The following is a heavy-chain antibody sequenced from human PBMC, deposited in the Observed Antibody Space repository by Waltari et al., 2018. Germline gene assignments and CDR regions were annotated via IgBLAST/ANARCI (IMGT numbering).Heavy chain of an antibody. J-gene: IGHJ6*03. V-gene: IGHV3-53*01. Sequence: EVQLVESGGGLIQPGGSLRLSCAASGFTVSSNYMSWVRQAPGKGLEWVSVIYSGGSTDYADSVKGRFTISRDNSKNTLYLQMNSLRAEDTAVYYCARVISSSSLFSYYYYYYMDVWGKGTTVTVSS. D-gene: IGHD6-6*01. CDR3: ARVISSSSLFSYYYYYYMDV. CDR2: IYSGGST. CDR1: GFTVSSNY.